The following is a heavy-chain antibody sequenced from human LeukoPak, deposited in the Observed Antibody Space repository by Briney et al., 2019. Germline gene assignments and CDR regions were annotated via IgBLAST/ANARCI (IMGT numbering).Heavy chain of an antibody. CDR2: IRYNGNNQ. J-gene: IGHJ6*03. V-gene: IGHV3-30*02. CDR3: AKDSAFYYIDV. CDR1: EFTFSSYN. D-gene: IGHD3-10*01. Sequence: GGSLRLSCAASEFTFSSYNMNWVRQAPGKGLEWVAFIRYNGNNQYYADSVKGRFTISRDNSKNTLYLQMNSLKGDDTAVYYCAKDSAFYYIDVWGKGTTVIISS.